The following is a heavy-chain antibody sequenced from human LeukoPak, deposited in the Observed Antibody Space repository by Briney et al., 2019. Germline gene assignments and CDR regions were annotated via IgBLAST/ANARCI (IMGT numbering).Heavy chain of an antibody. CDR3: ARATIQLWSSVVGFDY. V-gene: IGHV1-69*05. Sequence: SVKVSCKASGGTFSSYAISWVRQAPGQGLEWMGRIIPIFGTANYAQKFQGRVTITTDESTRTAYMELSSLRSEDTAVYYCARATIQLWSSVVGFDYWGQGTLVTVSS. D-gene: IGHD5-18*01. CDR1: GGTFSSYA. CDR2: IIPIFGTA. J-gene: IGHJ4*02.